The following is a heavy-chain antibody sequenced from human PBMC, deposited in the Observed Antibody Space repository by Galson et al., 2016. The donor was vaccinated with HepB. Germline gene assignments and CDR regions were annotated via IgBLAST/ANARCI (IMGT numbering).Heavy chain of an antibody. J-gene: IGHJ4*02. CDR1: GFTFGDYA. V-gene: IGHV3-9*01. CDR3: AKDMGRINELRGVLYYFQY. D-gene: IGHD3-10*01. Sequence: SLRLSCAVSGFTFGDYAVHWVRQAPGKGLEWVSSISWSSGIIAYADSVKGRFTISRDNAKNSLFLQMNSLRPEDTAFYHCAKDMGRINELRGVLYYFQYWGQGTLVTVSS. CDR2: ISWSSGII.